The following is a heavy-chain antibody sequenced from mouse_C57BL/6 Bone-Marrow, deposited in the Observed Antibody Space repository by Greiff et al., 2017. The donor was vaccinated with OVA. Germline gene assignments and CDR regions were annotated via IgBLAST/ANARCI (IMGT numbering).Heavy chain of an antibody. D-gene: IGHD3-2*01. Sequence: QVQLKESGAELARPGTSVKMSCKASGYTFTNYWIGWAKQRPGHGLEWIGDIYPGGGYTNYNEKFKGKATLTADKSSSTAYMQFSSLTSEDSAIYYCARSLDSLFDYWGQGTTLTVSS. V-gene: IGHV1-63*01. CDR2: IYPGGGYT. CDR3: ARSLDSLFDY. J-gene: IGHJ2*01. CDR1: GYTFTNYW.